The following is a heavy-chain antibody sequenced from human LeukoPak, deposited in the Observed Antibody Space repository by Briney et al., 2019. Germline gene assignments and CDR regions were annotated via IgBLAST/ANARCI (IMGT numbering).Heavy chain of an antibody. V-gene: IGHV3-23*01. CDR3: ATTRYYYDSSGYSNFDY. Sequence: GGSLRLSCAASGFTFSDYYMSWIRQAPGKGLEWVSAISGGGGSTYYADSVKGRFTISRDNSKNTLYLQMNSLRAEDTAVYYCATTRYYYDSSGYSNFDYWGQGTLVTVSS. J-gene: IGHJ4*02. CDR2: ISGGGGST. D-gene: IGHD3-22*01. CDR1: GFTFSDYY.